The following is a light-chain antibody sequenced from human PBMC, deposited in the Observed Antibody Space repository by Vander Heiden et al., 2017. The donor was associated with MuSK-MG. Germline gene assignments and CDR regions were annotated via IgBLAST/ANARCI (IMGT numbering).Light chain of an antibody. Sequence: SCVLTPSPSGSGAPGQTATMAGGGESMDIKRLDWYQQRPGQAPVLVVYDDSYRPTGIPERFSGSNSVNTATLTSSRVEAGDEAAYYCQVWDTSSQPEVFGGGTKLTVL. CDR1: SMDIKR. V-gene: IGLV3-21*02. CDR3: QVWDTSSQPEV. CDR2: DDS. J-gene: IGLJ3*02.